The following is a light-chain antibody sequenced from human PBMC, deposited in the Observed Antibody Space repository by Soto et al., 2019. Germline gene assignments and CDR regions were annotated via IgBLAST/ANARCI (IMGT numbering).Light chain of an antibody. CDR1: QSVRSN. CDR3: QQYSNWPLT. Sequence: EIFMIQSPSTLSASPREIATFSCRASQSVRSNVAWYQQKPGQAPRLLIYGASTGAPGIPARFSGSGSGTEFTLTVTSLQSEDFAFYYCQQYSNWPLTFGGGTKVDIK. J-gene: IGKJ4*01. CDR2: GAS. V-gene: IGKV3-15*01.